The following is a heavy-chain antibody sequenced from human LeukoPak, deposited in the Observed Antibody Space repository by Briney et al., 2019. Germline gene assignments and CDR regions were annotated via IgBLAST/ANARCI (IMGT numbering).Heavy chain of an antibody. V-gene: IGHV3-21*01. CDR3: ARGRPVLPTWFDP. Sequence: PGGSLRLSCAASGFTFSSYSMNWVRQAPGKGLEWVSSISSSSSYIYYADSVKGRFTISRDNAKNSLYLRMNSLRAEDTAVYYCARGRPVLPTWFDPWGQGTLVTVSS. J-gene: IGHJ5*02. CDR1: GFTFSSYS. CDR2: ISSSSSYI.